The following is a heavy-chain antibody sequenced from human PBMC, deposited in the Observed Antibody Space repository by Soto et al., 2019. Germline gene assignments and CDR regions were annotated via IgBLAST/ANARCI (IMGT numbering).Heavy chain of an antibody. CDR1: GFTFSTYG. V-gene: IGHV3-30*18. Sequence: PGGSLRLSCAASGFTFSTYGMHWVRQAPGKGPQWVALISYDGSKKYYADSVTGRFTISRDNSKNTVFLQMNSLKAEDTALNYYVKAPRVSISRPGGVSHIGRRGTWVTVS. J-gene: IGHJ3*02. CDR3: VKAPRVSISRPGGVSHI. D-gene: IGHD2-8*02. CDR2: ISYDGSKK.